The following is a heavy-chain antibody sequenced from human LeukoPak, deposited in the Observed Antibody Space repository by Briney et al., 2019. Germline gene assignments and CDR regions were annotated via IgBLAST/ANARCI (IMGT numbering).Heavy chain of an antibody. J-gene: IGHJ4*02. V-gene: IGHV3-74*01. CDR1: GFTFSSYW. Sequence: PGGSLTLSCAASGFTFSSYWMYWVRQAPGKGLVWVSRINTDGSSTTYADSVRGRFTISRDNAKNTLYLQMNSLRAEDTAVYYCARGGIRFIDYWGQGTLVTVSS. D-gene: IGHD3-10*01. CDR3: ARGGIRFIDY. CDR2: INTDGSST.